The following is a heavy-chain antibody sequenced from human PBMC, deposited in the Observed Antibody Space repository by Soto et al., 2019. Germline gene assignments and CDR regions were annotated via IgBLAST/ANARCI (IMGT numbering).Heavy chain of an antibody. CDR2: IYYSGST. CDR3: ARILRIVVVPAAMPDDAFDI. Sequence: QVQLQESGPGLVKPSQTLSLTCTVSGGSISSGDYYWCWIRQPPGKGLEWIGYIYYSGSTYYNPSLKSRVTISVDTSKNQFTLKLSSVTAADTAVYYCARILRIVVVPAAMPDDAFDIWGQGTMVTVSS. CDR1: GGSISSGDYY. D-gene: IGHD2-2*01. J-gene: IGHJ3*02. V-gene: IGHV4-30-4*01.